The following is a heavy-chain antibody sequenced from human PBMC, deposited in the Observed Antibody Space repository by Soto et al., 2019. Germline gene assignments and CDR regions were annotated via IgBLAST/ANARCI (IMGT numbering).Heavy chain of an antibody. CDR3: AVVIPGAEGWLDP. CDR2: ISAYTDTP. D-gene: IGHD2-2*01. CDR1: CYTFTNFG. J-gene: IGHJ5*02. Sequence: ASVKVSCKASCYTFTNFGVTWVRRAPGQGREWMGWISAYTDTPNYAQKFQGRVTMTIDTSTSSSYMDLRSLTSDDTDLYFCAVVIPGAEGWLDPWGQGTLGTVSS. V-gene: IGHV1-18*01.